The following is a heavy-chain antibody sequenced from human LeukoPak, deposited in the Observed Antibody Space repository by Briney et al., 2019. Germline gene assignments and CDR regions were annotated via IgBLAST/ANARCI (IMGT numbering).Heavy chain of an antibody. V-gene: IGHV3-30*02. CDR1: GFTFSSYG. Sequence: GGSLRLSCAASGFTFSSYGMHWVRQAPGKGLEWVAFIRYDGSNKYYTDSVKGRFTISRDNSKNTLYLQMNSLRAEDTAVYYCAKDRNGRTGWFDPWGQGTLVTVSS. D-gene: IGHD1-1*01. CDR2: IRYDGSNK. CDR3: AKDRNGRTGWFDP. J-gene: IGHJ5*02.